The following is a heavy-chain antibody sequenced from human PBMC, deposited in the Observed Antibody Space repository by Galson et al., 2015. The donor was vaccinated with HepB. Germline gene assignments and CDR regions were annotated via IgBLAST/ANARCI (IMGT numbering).Heavy chain of an antibody. CDR3: VRGEYNYVWGSYTWFDP. J-gene: IGHJ5*02. V-gene: IGHV4-30-2*01. CDR1: GGSISSGGYA. D-gene: IGHD3-16*01. CDR2: IYYSGTT. Sequence: TLSLTCAVSGGSISSGGYAWTWIRQPPGKGLEWIGYIYYSGTTDYNPSLRRRVTISVDRSKNQFSLKLTSVTAADTAVYFCVRGEYNYVWGSYTWFDPWGQEPWSPSPQ.